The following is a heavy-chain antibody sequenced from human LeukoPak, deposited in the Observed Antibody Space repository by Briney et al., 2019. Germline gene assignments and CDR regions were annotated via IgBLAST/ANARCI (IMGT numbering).Heavy chain of an antibody. Sequence: GGSLRLSCAASGFTFSSYGMHWVRQAPGKGLEWVAVISYDGSNKYYAGSVKGRFTISRDNSRNTLYVQMNSLRVEDTAVYYCAKGSRLVDYWGQGTLVTVSS. CDR2: ISYDGSNK. CDR1: GFTFSSYG. D-gene: IGHD1-26*01. J-gene: IGHJ4*02. CDR3: AKGSRLVDY. V-gene: IGHV3-30*18.